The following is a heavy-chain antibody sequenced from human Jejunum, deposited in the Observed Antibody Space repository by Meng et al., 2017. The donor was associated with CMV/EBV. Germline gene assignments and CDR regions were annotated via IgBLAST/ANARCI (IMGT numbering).Heavy chain of an antibody. D-gene: IGHD6-13*01. CDR2: ITSGSQYI. J-gene: IGHJ4*02. CDR3: ATDYRRGAGPN. Sequence: AASGLDFNTYTMNWVRQAPGKGLEWVSSITSGSQYIFYTDSVKGRFTLSRDNAKKSLYLQMNSLRAADTAVYYCATDYRRGAGPNWGQGTLVTVSS. V-gene: IGHV3-21*01. CDR1: GLDFNTYT.